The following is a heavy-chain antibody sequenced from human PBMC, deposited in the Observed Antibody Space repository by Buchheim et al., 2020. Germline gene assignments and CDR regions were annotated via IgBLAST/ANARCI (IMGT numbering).Heavy chain of an antibody. Sequence: QLQLQESGPGLVKPSETLSPTCTVSGGSISSSSYYWGWISQPPGKGLEWIGSIYYSGSTYYNPSLKSRVTISVDTSKNQFSVKLSSVTAADTAVYYCATRYCSSTSCPLTNWFDPWGQGTL. CDR2: IYYSGST. D-gene: IGHD2-2*01. V-gene: IGHV4-39*01. J-gene: IGHJ5*02. CDR3: ATRYCSSTSCPLTNWFDP. CDR1: GGSISSSSYY.